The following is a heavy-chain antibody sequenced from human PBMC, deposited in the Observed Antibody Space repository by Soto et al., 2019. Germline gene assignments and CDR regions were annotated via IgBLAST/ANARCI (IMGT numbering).Heavy chain of an antibody. D-gene: IGHD4-4*01. V-gene: IGHV1-24*01. CDR2: IDPEYGDT. CDR1: GYTLTELF. CDR3: ASYDYSAYYFDN. J-gene: IGHJ4*02. Sequence: ASVKVSCKVSGYTLTELFMHWVRQAPGQGLEWMGGIDPEYGDTIYAQKFQGWVTMTGDTSTDTAYMELSSLKSDDTAVYYCASYDYSAYYFDNWGQGTLVTVSS.